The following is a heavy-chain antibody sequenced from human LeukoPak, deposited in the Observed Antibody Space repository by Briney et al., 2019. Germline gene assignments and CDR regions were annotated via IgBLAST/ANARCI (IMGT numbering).Heavy chain of an antibody. CDR1: GGSIGSYY. J-gene: IGHJ5*02. V-gene: IGHV4-59*12. CDR3: ASLNWLDP. CDR2: IYYSGST. Sequence: AETLSLTCTVSGGSIGSYYCSWIRQLPGKGLEWIGYIYYSGSTNYNPSLKSRVTISVDTSKIQFSLKLSSVTAADTAVYYCASLNWLDPWGQGTLVTVSS.